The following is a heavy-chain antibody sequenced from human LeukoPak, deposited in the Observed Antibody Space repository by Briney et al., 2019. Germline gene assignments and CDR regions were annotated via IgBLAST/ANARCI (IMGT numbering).Heavy chain of an antibody. CDR2: ITGSSSTI. J-gene: IGHJ4*02. CDR3: ARDIWDDYYGSGSYYSFDY. CDR1: GFTFSGYS. V-gene: IGHV3-48*01. Sequence: PGGSLRLSCAASGFTFSGYSMNWVRQAPGKGLEWISYITGSSSTIYYADSLKGRLTISRDNAKNSLYLQMDSLRAEDTAVYYCARDIWDDYYGSGSYYSFDYWGQGTLVTVSS. D-gene: IGHD3-10*01.